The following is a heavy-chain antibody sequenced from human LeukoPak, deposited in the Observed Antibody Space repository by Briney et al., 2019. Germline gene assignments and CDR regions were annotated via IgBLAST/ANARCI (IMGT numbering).Heavy chain of an antibody. CDR2: IKRDGSEK. Sequence: GGSLRLSCTASGLTFSSSWMNWVRRAPGEGLEWVANIKRDGSEKNYVDSVKGRFTISWDNAKSALSLQMNSLRAEDTAVYYCAREKWLYTNGGGQGTLVTVAS. V-gene: IGHV3-7*05. J-gene: IGHJ1*01. D-gene: IGHD2-8*01. CDR3: AREKWLYTNG. CDR1: GLTFSSSW.